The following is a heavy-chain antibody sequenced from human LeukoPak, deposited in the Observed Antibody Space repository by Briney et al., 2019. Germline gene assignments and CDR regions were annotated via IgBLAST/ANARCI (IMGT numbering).Heavy chain of an antibody. J-gene: IGHJ6*03. CDR3: ARIAATSPYYYYYMDV. V-gene: IGHV3-30*04. Sequence: GGSLRLSCAASGFTFSSYAMHWVRQAPGKGLEWVAVISYDGSNKYYADSVKGRFTISRDNSKNTLYLQMNSLRAEDTAVYYCARIAATSPYYYYYMDVWGKGTTVTVSS. CDR1: GFTFSSYA. D-gene: IGHD6-13*01. CDR2: ISYDGSNK.